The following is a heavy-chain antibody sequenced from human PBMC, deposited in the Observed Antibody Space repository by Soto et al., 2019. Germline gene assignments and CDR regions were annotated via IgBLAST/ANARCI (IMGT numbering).Heavy chain of an antibody. D-gene: IGHD6-6*01. CDR2: ISGSGSST. J-gene: IGHJ4*02. Sequence: EVQLLESGGGLVQPGGSLRLSCAASGFRFSSKAMSWVRQAPWKGLEWVSIISGSGSSTYYTDSLKGRFTISRDNSKNMVYLEMNYLRAEDTAVYYCAKENGFQFVNFGASGFDYWGQGSLVSVSS. CDR3: AKENGFQFVNFGASGFDY. CDR1: GFRFSSKA. V-gene: IGHV3-23*01.